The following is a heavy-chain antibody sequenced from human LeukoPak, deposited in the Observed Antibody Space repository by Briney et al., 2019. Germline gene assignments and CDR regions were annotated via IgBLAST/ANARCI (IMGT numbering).Heavy chain of an antibody. CDR2: ISSSSSYI. J-gene: IGHJ6*03. V-gene: IGHV3-21*01. CDR3: AKDSAGLGIGFMDV. CDR1: GFTFSSYS. Sequence: KSGGSLRLSCAASGFTFSSYSMNWVRQAPGKGLEWVSSISSSSSYIYYADSVKGRFTISRDNAKNSLYLQMNSLRAEDTAVYYCAKDSAGLGIGFMDVWGKGTTVTVSS. D-gene: IGHD7-27*01.